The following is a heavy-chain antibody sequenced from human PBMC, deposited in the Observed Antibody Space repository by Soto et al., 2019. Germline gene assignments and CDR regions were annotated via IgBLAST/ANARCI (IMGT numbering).Heavy chain of an antibody. CDR2: IKTTSDGGTI. D-gene: IGHD3-10*01. Sequence: GGSLRLSCAASGFTFSTAWMTWFRQAPGRGLEWVARIKTTSDGGTIHYAAPVKGRFTISRDDSKDTLFLQMNSLKIEDTALYYCIRDPYGSTWGQGTLVTVSS. CDR1: GFTFSTAW. V-gene: IGHV3-15*01. J-gene: IGHJ5*02. CDR3: IRDPYGST.